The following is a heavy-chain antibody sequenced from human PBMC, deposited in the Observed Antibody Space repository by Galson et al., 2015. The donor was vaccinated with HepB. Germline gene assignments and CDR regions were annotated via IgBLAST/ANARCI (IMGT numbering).Heavy chain of an antibody. CDR2: IKSKTDGGTT. CDR1: GFTFSNAW. V-gene: IGHV3-15*07. CDR3: AKSPGVGQWLPYWYFDL. J-gene: IGHJ2*01. Sequence: SLRLSCAASGFTFSNAWMNWVRQAPGKGLEWVGRIKSKTDGGTTDYAAPVKGRFTISRDDSKNTLYLQMNSLKTEDTAVYYCAKSPGVGQWLPYWYFDLWGRGTLVTVSS. D-gene: IGHD6-19*01.